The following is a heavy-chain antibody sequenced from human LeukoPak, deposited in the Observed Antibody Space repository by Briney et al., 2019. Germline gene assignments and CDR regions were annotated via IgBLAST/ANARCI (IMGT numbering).Heavy chain of an antibody. D-gene: IGHD1-26*01. V-gene: IGHV4-61*02. CDR2: IYTSGST. CDR1: GGSISSGSYY. CDR3: ATPYSGGYQGLDI. J-gene: IGHJ3*02. Sequence: SQTRSLTCTVSGGSISSGSYYWSWIRQPAGKGLEWIGRIYTSGSTNYNPSLKSRVTISVDTSKNQFSLKLSSVTAADTAVYYCATPYSGGYQGLDIWGQGTMVTVSS.